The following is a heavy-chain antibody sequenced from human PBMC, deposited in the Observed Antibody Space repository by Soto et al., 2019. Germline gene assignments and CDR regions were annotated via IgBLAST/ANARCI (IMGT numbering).Heavy chain of an antibody. V-gene: IGHV1-69*02. CDR3: ASQSPLMAYYGMDV. CDR1: GGTFSSYT. J-gene: IGHJ6*02. D-gene: IGHD2-8*01. Sequence: GASVEVSCKASGGTFSSYTISWARQATGQGLEWMGRIIPILGIANYAQKFQGRVTITADKSTSTAYMELSSLRSEDTAVYYCASQSPLMAYYGMDVWGQGTTVTVSS. CDR2: IIPILGIA.